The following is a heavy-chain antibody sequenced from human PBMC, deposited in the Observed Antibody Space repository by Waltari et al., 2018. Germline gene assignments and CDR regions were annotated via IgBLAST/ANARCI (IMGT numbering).Heavy chain of an antibody. V-gene: IGHV3-23*01. CDR1: GFTFSSYA. CDR3: AKYGVTAMLPYFDC. D-gene: IGHD5-18*01. CDR2: LSGSGGRT. J-gene: IGHJ4*02. Sequence: EVQLLESGGGLVQPGGSLRLSCAASGFTFSSYAMSWVRQAPGEGVGGVLVLSGSGGRTHSADSVKGRFFISRDNSKNTLFLQMNSLGAEDTAVYYCAKYGVTAMLPYFDCWGQGTLVTVSS.